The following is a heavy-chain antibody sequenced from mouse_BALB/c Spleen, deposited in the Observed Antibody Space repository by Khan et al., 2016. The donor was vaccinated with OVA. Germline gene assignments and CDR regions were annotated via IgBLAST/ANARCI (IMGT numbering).Heavy chain of an antibody. V-gene: IGHV2-6-4*01. CDR1: WFSFSRYS. CDR2: IWGGGNT. Sequence: QVQLKESGPVLVAPSQSLSITFTVSWFSFSRYSIHWVRQPPGKGLEWLGMIWGGGNTDYNSALKSRLSISKDNSKSQVFLKMNSLQTDDTAMYYCARNHSGGGYWYFDVWGAGTTVTVSS. CDR3: ARNHSGGGYWYFDV. J-gene: IGHJ1*01. D-gene: IGHD1-1*02.